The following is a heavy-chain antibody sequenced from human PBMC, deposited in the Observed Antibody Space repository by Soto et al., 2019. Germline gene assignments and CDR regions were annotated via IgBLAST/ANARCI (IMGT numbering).Heavy chain of an antibody. J-gene: IGHJ4*02. Sequence: QVQLVESGGVVVQPGRSLRLSCAASGFTFGTYGMHWVRQAPGKGLEWVAGIWYDGSVKTYAHSVKGRFSISRDNSQNTVYLQMNTLSAEDTAVYYCARAECGGQCPCDYGGQGTLVTVSS. CDR3: ARAECGGQCPCDY. CDR1: GFTFGTYG. V-gene: IGHV3-33*01. D-gene: IGHD2-21*01. CDR2: IWYDGSVK.